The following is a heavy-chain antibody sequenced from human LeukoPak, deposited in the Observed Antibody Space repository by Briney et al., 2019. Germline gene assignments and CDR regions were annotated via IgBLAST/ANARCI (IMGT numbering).Heavy chain of an antibody. D-gene: IGHD3-22*01. J-gene: IGHJ6*03. Sequence: SETLSLTCAVYGGSFSGYHWTWIRQSPGKGREWIGDINPSGSTYYNPSLKSRLTISVDTSKNQFSLKLRSVTAADTAVYYCARGRYDITMIVVVMTSVSYYLDVWGKGTTVTVS. V-gene: IGHV4-34*01. CDR3: ARGRYDITMIVVVMTSVSYYLDV. CDR1: GGSFSGYH. CDR2: INPSGST.